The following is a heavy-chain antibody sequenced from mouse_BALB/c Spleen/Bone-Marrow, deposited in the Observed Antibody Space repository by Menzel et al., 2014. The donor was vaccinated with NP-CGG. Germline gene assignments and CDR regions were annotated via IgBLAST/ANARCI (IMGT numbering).Heavy chain of an antibody. V-gene: IGHV1-31*01. CDR1: GYSFTGYC. CDR2: INPYNGAT. CDR3: ARYDYYGSSFFDY. D-gene: IGHD1-1*01. Sequence: EVKLMESGPELVKPGASVKISCKASGYSFTGYCMHWVKQSHVKSLEWIGRINPYNGATSYNQNFKDKASLTVDKSSSTAYMELHSLTSEDSAVYYCARYDYYGSSFFDYWGQGTTLTVSS. J-gene: IGHJ2*01.